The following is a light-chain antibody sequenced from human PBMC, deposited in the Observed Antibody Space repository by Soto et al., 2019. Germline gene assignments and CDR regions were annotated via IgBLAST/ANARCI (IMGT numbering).Light chain of an antibody. CDR1: DSNIGASYD. CDR2: ETD. Sequence: QPVLTQPPSVSGAPGQRVTITCTGSDSNIGASYDVNWYQHLPGAAPKLLIYETDNRPSGVPDRFSASRSGASASLAIAELQTGDEGDYYCQSYGSGLSVVFGGGTQLTVL. CDR3: QSYGSGLSVV. J-gene: IGLJ2*01. V-gene: IGLV1-40*01.